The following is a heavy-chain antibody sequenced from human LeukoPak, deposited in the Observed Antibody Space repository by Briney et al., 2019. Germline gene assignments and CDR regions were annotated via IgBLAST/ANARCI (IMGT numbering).Heavy chain of an antibody. CDR1: GFTFSGYY. V-gene: IGHV3-74*01. CDR2: INSDGSSI. D-gene: IGHD6-13*01. CDR3: AGKQYSSSGLDY. Sequence: GGSLRLSCAASGFTFSGYYMNWVRQAPGKGLVWVSRINSDGSSICYADSVKGRFTISRDNAKNTLYLQMNSLRAEDTAVYYCAGKQYSSSGLDYWGQGTLVTVSS. J-gene: IGHJ4*02.